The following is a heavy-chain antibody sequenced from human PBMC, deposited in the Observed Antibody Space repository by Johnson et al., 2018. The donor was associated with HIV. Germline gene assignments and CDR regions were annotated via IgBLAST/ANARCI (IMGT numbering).Heavy chain of an antibody. CDR3: AKDSSPSWRRYDAFDF. J-gene: IGHJ3*01. D-gene: IGHD2-2*01. CDR2: IKSKTDGGTT. V-gene: IGHV3-15*05. CDR1: GFTFSDYY. Sequence: EVQLVESGGGLVKPGGSLRLSCAASGFTFSDYYMSWIRQAPGKGLEWVGRIKSKTDGGTTDYAAHVKGRFTISRDDSKNTLYLQMNSLRVEDTALYYCAKDSSPSWRRYDAFDFWGQGTMVTVSS.